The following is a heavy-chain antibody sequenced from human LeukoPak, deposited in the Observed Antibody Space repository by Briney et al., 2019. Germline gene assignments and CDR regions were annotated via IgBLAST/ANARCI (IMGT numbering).Heavy chain of an antibody. V-gene: IGHV4-4*09. D-gene: IGHD4-17*01. CDR1: GGSISSYY. J-gene: IGHJ4*02. CDR3: ARHPTVEGYFDY. Sequence: NPSETLSLTCTVSGGSISSYYWSWIRQPPGKGLEWIAYIHTSGSTNYNPSLKSRVTISVDTSKNQFSLKLSSVTAADTAVYYCARHPTVEGYFDYWGQGTLVTVSS. CDR2: IHTSGST.